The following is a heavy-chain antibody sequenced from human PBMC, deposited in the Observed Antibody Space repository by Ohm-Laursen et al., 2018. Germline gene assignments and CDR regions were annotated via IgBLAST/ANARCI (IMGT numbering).Heavy chain of an antibody. CDR2: IKGDGSGI. CDR1: GFTFSIYC. J-gene: IGHJ6*02. Sequence: SLRLSCAASGFTFSIYCMYWVRQAPGKGLVWVSRIKGDGSGIDYADSVKGRFTISRDNAKNTLYLQMNSLRAEDAAVYYCARGNDMDVWGQGTTVTVSS. V-gene: IGHV3-74*01. CDR3: ARGNDMDV.